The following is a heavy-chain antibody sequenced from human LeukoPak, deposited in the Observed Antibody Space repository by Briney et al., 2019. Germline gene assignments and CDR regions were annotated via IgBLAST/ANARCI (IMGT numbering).Heavy chain of an antibody. V-gene: IGHV3-74*01. D-gene: IGHD2-2*02. J-gene: IGHJ4*02. CDR3: ARGYLGHCSSTSCYNFLH. CDR2: INSDGSST. CDR1: GFTLSSFW. Sequence: PGGSLRLSCAASGFTLSSFWMHWVRQAPGKGLVWVSRINSDGSSTSYADSVKGRFTISRDNAKNTLYLQMNSLRAEDTAVYYCARGYLGHCSSTSCYNFLHWGQGALVTVSS.